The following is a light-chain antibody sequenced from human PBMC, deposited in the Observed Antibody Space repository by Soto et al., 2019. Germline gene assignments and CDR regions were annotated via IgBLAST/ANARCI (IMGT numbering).Light chain of an antibody. V-gene: IGLV2-14*01. CDR2: DVS. J-gene: IGLJ2*01. CDR1: SSDVAGYNY. CDR3: SSFTTHTTVI. Sequence: QSALTQPASVSGSPGQAITISCTGSSSDVAGYNYVSWYQQHPGKAPKLIVYDVSSRPSGVSDRFSGSKSGNTASLTVSGLQPGDEAHYYCSSFTTHTTVIFGGGTKVTVL.